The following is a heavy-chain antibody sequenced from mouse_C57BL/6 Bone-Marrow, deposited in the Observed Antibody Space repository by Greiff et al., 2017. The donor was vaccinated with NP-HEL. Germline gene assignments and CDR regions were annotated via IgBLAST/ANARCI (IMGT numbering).Heavy chain of an antibody. CDR3: ARSPPYGSSYNYYAMDY. J-gene: IGHJ4*01. CDR1: GFTFTDYY. V-gene: IGHV7-3*01. D-gene: IGHD1-1*01. CDR2: IRNKANGYTT. Sequence: EVHLVESGGGLVQPGGSLSLSCAASGFTFTDYYMSWVRQPPGQALEWLGFIRNKANGYTTEYSASVKGRFTISRDTSKSILYLQMNALRAEDSATYYCARSPPYGSSYNYYAMDYWGQGTSVTVSA.